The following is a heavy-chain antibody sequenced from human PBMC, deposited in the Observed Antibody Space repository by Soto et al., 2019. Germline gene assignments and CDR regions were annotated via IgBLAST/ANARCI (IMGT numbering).Heavy chain of an antibody. CDR1: GGSISSGGYY. Sequence: SETLSLTCTVSGGSISSGGYYWSWIRQHPGKGLEWIGYIYYSGSTYYNPSLKSRVTISVDTSKNQFSLKLSSVTAADTAVYYCAREGADRISSSAVIKANWFDPWGQGTLVTVSS. J-gene: IGHJ5*02. D-gene: IGHD2-2*01. CDR3: AREGADRISSSAVIKANWFDP. CDR2: IYYSGST. V-gene: IGHV4-31*03.